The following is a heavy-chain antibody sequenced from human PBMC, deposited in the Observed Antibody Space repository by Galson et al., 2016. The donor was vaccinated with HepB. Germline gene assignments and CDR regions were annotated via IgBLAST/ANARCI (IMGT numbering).Heavy chain of an antibody. CDR2: IRGGNTNT. Sequence: SLRLSCAASGFTFSTYSMNWVRQAPEKGLEWIAYIRGGNTNTDYAVSVKGRFTISRDDATNSLFLQMNSLRDEDTAIYYCARDHDWAFDYWGQGTLVSVSS. D-gene: IGHD3-9*01. J-gene: IGHJ4*02. CDR3: ARDHDWAFDY. CDR1: GFTFSTYS. V-gene: IGHV3-48*02.